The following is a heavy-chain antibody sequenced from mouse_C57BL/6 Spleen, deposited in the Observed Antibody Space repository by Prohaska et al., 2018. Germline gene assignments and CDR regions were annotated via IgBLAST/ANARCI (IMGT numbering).Heavy chain of an antibody. CDR2: ISSGSSTI. CDR3: ARPNYYYGSSSYYFDY. CDR1: GFTFSDYG. Sequence: EVQLVESGGGLVKPGGSLKLSCAASGFTFSDYGMHWVRQAPEKGLEWVAYISSGSSTIYYADTVKGRFTISRDNAKNTLFLQMTSLRSEDTAMYYCARPNYYYGSSSYYFDYWGQGTTLPVSS. V-gene: IGHV5-17*01. D-gene: IGHD1-1*01. J-gene: IGHJ2*01.